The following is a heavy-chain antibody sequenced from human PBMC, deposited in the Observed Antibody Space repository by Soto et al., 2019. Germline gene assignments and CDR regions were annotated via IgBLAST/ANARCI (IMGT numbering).Heavy chain of an antibody. V-gene: IGHV1-69*13. CDR1: GGTFSSYA. CDR2: IIPIFGTA. Sequence: SVKVSCKASGGTFSSYAISRVRQAPGQGLGWMGGIIPIFGTANYAQKFQGRVTITADESTSTAYMELSSLRSEDTAVYYRARDFANYYDSSGSGYYGMDVWGQGTTVTVSS. CDR3: ARDFANYYDSSGSGYYGMDV. D-gene: IGHD3-22*01. J-gene: IGHJ6*02.